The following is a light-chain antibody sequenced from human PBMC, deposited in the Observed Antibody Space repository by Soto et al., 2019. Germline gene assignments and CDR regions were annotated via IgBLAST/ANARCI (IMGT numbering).Light chain of an antibody. J-gene: IGKJ4*01. V-gene: IGKV1-33*01. CDR1: HDISNY. CDR3: QQYDDLPLT. CDR2: DAS. Sequence: DIQMTQSPSSLSASVGDRVTITCQASHDISNYLNWYQQKPGQAPKLLIYDASNLETGVPSRFSGSGSGTDFTFTISSLQPEDFATYYCQQYDDLPLTFGGGTKVEVK.